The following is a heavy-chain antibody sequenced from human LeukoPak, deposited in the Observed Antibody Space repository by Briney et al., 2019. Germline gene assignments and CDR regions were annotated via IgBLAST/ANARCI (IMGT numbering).Heavy chain of an antibody. CDR1: GFTFSDHY. D-gene: IGHD4-17*01. CDR3: ARVTLYGESALDY. Sequence: GGSLRLSCAASGFTFSDHYMSWVRQAPGKGLEWVSYISGSSSFTIYADSVKGRFTISRDNAKNSLYLQMNSLRAEDTAVYYCARVTLYGESALDYWGQGALVTVSS. J-gene: IGHJ4*02. V-gene: IGHV3-11*06. CDR2: ISGSSSFT.